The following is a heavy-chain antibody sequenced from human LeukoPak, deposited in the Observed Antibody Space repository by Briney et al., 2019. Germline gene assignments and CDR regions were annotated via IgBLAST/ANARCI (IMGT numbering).Heavy chain of an antibody. J-gene: IGHJ4*02. CDR2: IYYSGST. V-gene: IGHV4-59*01. Sequence: PSETLSLTCTVSGGSISSYYWSWIRQPPGTGLEWIGYIYYSGSTNYNPSLKSRVTISVDTSKNQFSLKLSSVTAADTAVYYCARVSAAAGTLFDYWGQGTLVTVSS. CDR3: ARVSAAAGTLFDY. CDR1: GGSISSYY. D-gene: IGHD6-13*01.